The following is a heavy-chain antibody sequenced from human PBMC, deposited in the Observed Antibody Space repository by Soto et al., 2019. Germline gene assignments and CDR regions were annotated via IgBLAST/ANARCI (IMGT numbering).Heavy chain of an antibody. D-gene: IGHD3-10*01. CDR1: GFTFGDYA. V-gene: IGHV3-49*03. CDR3: TRNIVRGVITFDN. CDR2: IRSKAYGGTT. Sequence: GGSLRLSCTASGFTFGDYAMSWFRQAPGKGLEWVGFIRSKAYGGTTEYAASVKGRFTISRDDSKSIAYLQMKSLKTEDTAVYYGTRNIVRGVITFDNWGQGTLVTVSS. J-gene: IGHJ4*02.